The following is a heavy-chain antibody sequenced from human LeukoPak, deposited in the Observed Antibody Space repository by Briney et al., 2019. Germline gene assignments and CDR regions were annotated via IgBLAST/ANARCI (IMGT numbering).Heavy chain of an antibody. CDR1: GYSFTSYA. Sequence: GASVKVSCKASGYSFTSYAINWVRQAPGQGQEWMGWISAYNGNTQYSQKVQGRVTMTTDASTSTAYMELVSLTSDDTAVYYCARDPLRSSWSTYNNAMDVWGQGTTVTVS. J-gene: IGHJ6*02. D-gene: IGHD6-13*01. V-gene: IGHV1-18*04. CDR2: ISAYNGNT. CDR3: ARDPLRSSWSTYNNAMDV.